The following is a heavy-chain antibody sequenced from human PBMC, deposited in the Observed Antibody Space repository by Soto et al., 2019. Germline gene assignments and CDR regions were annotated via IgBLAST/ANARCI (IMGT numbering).Heavy chain of an antibody. CDR2: ITPFNSNT. CDR3: ARDKILVSATSDLAL. V-gene: IGHV1-18*04. CDR1: GYRFSNYG. Sequence: ASVKVSCKASGYRFSNYGVSWVRQAPGQGLEWMGWITPFNSNTHYAQRFQGRVTLTTDTSTSTAYMELGSLTSDDSAVYYCARDKILVSATSDLALGGQGTQVTVSS. J-gene: IGHJ4*02. D-gene: IGHD1-26*01.